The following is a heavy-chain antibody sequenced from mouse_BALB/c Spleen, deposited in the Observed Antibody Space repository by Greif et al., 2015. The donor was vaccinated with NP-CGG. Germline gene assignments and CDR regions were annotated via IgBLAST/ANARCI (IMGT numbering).Heavy chain of an antibody. J-gene: IGHJ3*01. V-gene: IGHV14-3*02. CDR1: GFNIKDTY. Sequence: EVKLVESGAELVKPGASVKLSCTASGFNIKDTYMHWVKQRPEQGLEWIGRIDPANGNTKYDPKFQGKATITADTSSNTAYLQLSSLTSEDTAVYYCASHDGSAWFAYWGQGTLVTVSA. CDR3: ASHDGSAWFAY. CDR2: IDPANGNT. D-gene: IGHD2-3*01.